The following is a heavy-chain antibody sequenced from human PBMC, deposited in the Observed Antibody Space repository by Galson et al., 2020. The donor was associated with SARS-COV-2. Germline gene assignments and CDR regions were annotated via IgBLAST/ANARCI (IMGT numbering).Heavy chain of an antibody. CDR3: AKGAHGRKLRYCDWLLADNFDY. V-gene: IGHV3-9*01. J-gene: IGHJ4*02. CDR2: ISWNSGRI. CDR1: GFTFDDYA. Sequence: GGSLRLSCAASGFTFDDYAMHWVRQAPGKGLEWVSGISWNSGRIGYADSVKGRFTISRDNAKNSLYLKMNSMRAEDTALYYCAKGAHGRKLRYCDWLLADNFDYWGQGTLVTVSS. D-gene: IGHD3-9*01.